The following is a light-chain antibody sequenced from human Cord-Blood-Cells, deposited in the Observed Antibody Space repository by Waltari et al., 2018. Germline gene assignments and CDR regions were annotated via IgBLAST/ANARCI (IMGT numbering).Light chain of an antibody. V-gene: IGLV2-23*01. CDR1: SSDVGSYNL. CDR2: EGS. CDR3: CSYAGSSSWV. J-gene: IGLJ3*02. Sequence: QSALTQPASVSGSPGQSITISCTGTSSDVGSYNLVSWYQQHPGKAPKLMIYEGSKRPSGVSNRFSGSKSGSTAALTISGLQAEDEADYYCCSYAGSSSWVFVGGTKLTVL.